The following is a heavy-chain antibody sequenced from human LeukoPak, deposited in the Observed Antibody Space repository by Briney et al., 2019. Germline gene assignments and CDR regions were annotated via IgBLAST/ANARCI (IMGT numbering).Heavy chain of an antibody. CDR3: ARGDTYSYGRFDY. D-gene: IGHD5-18*01. V-gene: IGHV4-34*01. J-gene: IGHJ4*02. CDR1: GGSFSGYY. CDR2: IYYSGST. Sequence: PSETLSLTCAVYGGSFSGYYWSWIRQPPGKGLEWIGSIYYSGSTYYNPSLKSRVTISVDTSKNQFSLKLSSVTAADTAVYYCARGDTYSYGRFDYWGQGTLVTVSS.